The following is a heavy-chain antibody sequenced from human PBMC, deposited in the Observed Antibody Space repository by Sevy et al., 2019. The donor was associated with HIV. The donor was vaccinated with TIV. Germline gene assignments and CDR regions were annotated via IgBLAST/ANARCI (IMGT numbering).Heavy chain of an antibody. Sequence: GGSLRLSYAASGFTFSNAWMNWVRQAPGKGLEWVGRIKSKTDGGTTDYAAPVKGRFTISRDDSKNTRYLQMNSLKTEDTAVYYCTTDIIPSGSYSFLFDYWGQGTLVTVSS. J-gene: IGHJ4*02. V-gene: IGHV3-15*07. D-gene: IGHD1-26*01. CDR1: GFTFSNAW. CDR3: TTDIIPSGSYSFLFDY. CDR2: IKSKTDGGTT.